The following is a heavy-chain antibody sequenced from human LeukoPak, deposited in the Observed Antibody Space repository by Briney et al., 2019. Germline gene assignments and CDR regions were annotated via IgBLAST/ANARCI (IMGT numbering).Heavy chain of an antibody. D-gene: IGHD3-10*01. CDR2: IYYSGST. Sequence: SETLSLTCAVYGGSFSGYYWSWIRQPPGKGLEWIGYIYYSGSTNYNPSLKSRVTISVDTSKNQFSLKLSSVTAADTAVYYCAREGRGYYYGSGRRLYYFDYWGQGTLVTVSS. V-gene: IGHV4-59*08. J-gene: IGHJ4*02. CDR3: AREGRGYYYGSGRRLYYFDY. CDR1: GGSFSGYY.